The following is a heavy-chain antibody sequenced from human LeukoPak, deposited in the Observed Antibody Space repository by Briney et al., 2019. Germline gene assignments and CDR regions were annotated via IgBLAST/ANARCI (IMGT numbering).Heavy chain of an antibody. D-gene: IGHD3-22*01. Sequence: SETLSLTCTVSGGSISSYYWSWIRQPPGKGLEWTGYVFYTGSTNYNPSLKGRVTISIDMSKNQFSLNLSSVTAADTAVYYCAGDDKDAFDIWGQGTMVTVSS. CDR2: VFYTGST. J-gene: IGHJ3*02. CDR3: AGDDKDAFDI. CDR1: GGSISSYY. V-gene: IGHV4-59*01.